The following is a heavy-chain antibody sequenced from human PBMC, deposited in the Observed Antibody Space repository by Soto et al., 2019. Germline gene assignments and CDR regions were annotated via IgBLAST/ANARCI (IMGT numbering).Heavy chain of an antibody. CDR3: ARDDSSSWFAPFDY. V-gene: IGHV6-1*01. D-gene: IGHD6-13*01. CDR2: TYYRSKWYN. Sequence: PSPTLSLTCVISGDSVSSNSAAWNWIRQSPSRGLEWLGRTYYRSKWYNDYAVSVKSRITINPDTSKNQFSLQLNSVTPEDTAVYYCARDDSSSWFAPFDYWGQGTLVTVSS. CDR1: GDSVSSNSAA. J-gene: IGHJ4*02.